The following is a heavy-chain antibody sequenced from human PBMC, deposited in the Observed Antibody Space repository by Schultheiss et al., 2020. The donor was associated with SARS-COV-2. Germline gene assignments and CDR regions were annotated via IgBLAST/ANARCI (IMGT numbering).Heavy chain of an antibody. D-gene: IGHD5-12*01. J-gene: IGHJ4*02. CDR3: VKDVQYSGYDYFDY. CDR1: GFTFSTYA. V-gene: IGHV3-33*03. Sequence: GGSLRLSCAASGFTFSTYAMHWVRQAPGKGLEWVAVIWYDGSNKYYADSVKGRFTISRDNAKNSLYLQMDSLRVEDTALYYCVKDVQYSGYDYFDYWGQGTLVTVSS. CDR2: IWYDGSNK.